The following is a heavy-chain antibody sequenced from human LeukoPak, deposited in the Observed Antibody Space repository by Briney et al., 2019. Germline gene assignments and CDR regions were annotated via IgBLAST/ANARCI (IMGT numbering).Heavy chain of an antibody. Sequence: SETLSLTCTVSGGSISSSSYYWGWIRQPPGKGLEWIGSIYYSGSTYYNPSLKSRVTISVDTSKSQFSLKLSSVTAADTAVYYCARHLAEYFQHWGQGTLVTVSS. J-gene: IGHJ1*01. CDR2: IYYSGST. CDR3: ARHLAEYFQH. V-gene: IGHV4-39*01. CDR1: GGSISSSSYY.